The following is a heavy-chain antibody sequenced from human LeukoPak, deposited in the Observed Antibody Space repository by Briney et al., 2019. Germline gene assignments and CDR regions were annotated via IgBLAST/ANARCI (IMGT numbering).Heavy chain of an antibody. V-gene: IGHV1-69*13. Sequence: GASVKVSCKASGYTFSGYYMHWVRQAPGQGLEWMGGIIPIFGTANYAQKFQGRVTITADESTSTAYMELSSLRSEDTAVYYCASDDSSGYYSSFDYWGQGTLVTVSS. D-gene: IGHD3-22*01. J-gene: IGHJ4*02. CDR2: IIPIFGTA. CDR3: ASDDSSGYYSSFDY. CDR1: GYTFSGYY.